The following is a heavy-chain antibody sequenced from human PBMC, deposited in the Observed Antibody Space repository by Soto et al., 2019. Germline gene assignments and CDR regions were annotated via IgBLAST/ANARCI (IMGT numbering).Heavy chain of an antibody. CDR2: ISYDGSNK. CDR3: ATLIAYSSRYGMDV. V-gene: IGHV3-30-3*01. D-gene: IGHD5-18*01. Sequence: QEQLVESGGGVVQPGRSLRLSCAASGFTFSDYALHWVRQAPGKGLEWVAVISYDGSNKNYADSVKGRFTISRDNSKNPLYVPMHSLRPEDTAVSYCATLIAYSSRYGMDVWGQGTTVTVSS. CDR1: GFTFSDYA. J-gene: IGHJ6*02.